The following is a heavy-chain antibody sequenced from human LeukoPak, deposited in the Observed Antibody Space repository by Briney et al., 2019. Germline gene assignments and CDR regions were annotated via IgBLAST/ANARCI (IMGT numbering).Heavy chain of an antibody. D-gene: IGHD4-17*01. J-gene: IGHJ5*02. Sequence: SQTLSLTCTVSGGSISSGDYYWSWIRQPPGKGLEWIGYIYYSGSTYYNPSLKSQVTISVDTSKNQFSLKLSSVTAADTAVYYCARDDGDDRDWFDPWGQGTLVTVSS. CDR1: GGSISSGDYY. CDR3: ARDDGDDRDWFDP. V-gene: IGHV4-30-4*08. CDR2: IYYSGST.